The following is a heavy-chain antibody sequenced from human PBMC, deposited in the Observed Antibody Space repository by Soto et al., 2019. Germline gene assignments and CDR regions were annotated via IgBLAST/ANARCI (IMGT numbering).Heavy chain of an antibody. CDR3: AKVCGYDGVLPFDI. CDR2: ISGGDGST. V-gene: IGHV3-23*01. D-gene: IGHD5-12*01. CDR1: GFTFSNYG. Sequence: EVQLLESGGGLVQPGGSLRLSCAASGFTFSNYGMNWVRQAPGKGLEWVSAISGGDGSTYYADSVKGRFTISRDNSKNTLYLHMNSLRAEDTAVYYCAKVCGYDGVLPFDIWGQGTMVTVSS. J-gene: IGHJ3*02.